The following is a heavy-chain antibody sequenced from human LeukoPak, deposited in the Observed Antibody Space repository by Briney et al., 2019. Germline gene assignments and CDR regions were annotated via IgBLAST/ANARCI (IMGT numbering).Heavy chain of an antibody. J-gene: IGHJ4*02. CDR1: GGSINGYY. CDR2: VYYSGST. D-gene: IGHD4-23*01. V-gene: IGHV4-59*08. Sequence: SETLSLTCTVSGGSINGYYWSWIRQPPGKGLEWIGYVYYSGSTDYNPSLRSRVTISVDTSKNQFSLRLSSVTAADTAVYYCARHLHYGGKPFDYWGQGALVTVSS. CDR3: ARHLHYGGKPFDY.